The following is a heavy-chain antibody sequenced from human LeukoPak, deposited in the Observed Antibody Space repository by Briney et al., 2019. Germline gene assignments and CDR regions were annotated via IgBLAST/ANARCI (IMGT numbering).Heavy chain of an antibody. J-gene: IGHJ6*02. CDR3: ARGPIQLRIQNAMGG. V-gene: IGHV3-49*04. CDR2: IRSKAYRGTT. CDR1: GFTFGDHA. D-gene: IGHD5-18*01. Sequence: PGGSLRLSCTGSGFTFGDHAMSWVRQAPGKGLEWVGFIRSKAYRGTTEYAASVKGRFTISRDDSASTAYLQMNSLRTEDTAGYYCARGPIQLRIQNAMGGGGQGTTVTVS.